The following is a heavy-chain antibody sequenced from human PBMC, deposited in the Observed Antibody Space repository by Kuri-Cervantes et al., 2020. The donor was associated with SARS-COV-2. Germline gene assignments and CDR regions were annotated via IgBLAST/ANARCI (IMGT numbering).Heavy chain of an antibody. D-gene: IGHD1-26*01. CDR2: ISGSGGST. CDR3: AKGGGYSGTYQIDY. CDR1: GLTFSSYA. V-gene: IGHV3-23*01. Sequence: GGSLRLSCAASGLTFSSYAMSWVRQAPGKGLEWVSAISGSGGSTYYADSVKGRFTIPRANSKNTLYLQMSSLRAEDTAVYYCAKGGGYSGTYQIDYWGQGTLVTVSS. J-gene: IGHJ4*02.